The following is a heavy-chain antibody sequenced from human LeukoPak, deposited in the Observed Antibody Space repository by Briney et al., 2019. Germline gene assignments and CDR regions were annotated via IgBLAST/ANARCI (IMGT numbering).Heavy chain of an antibody. CDR2: ISWNSGSI. V-gene: IGHV3-9*01. J-gene: IGHJ4*02. Sequence: GRSLRLSCAASGFTFDDYAMHWVRQAPGKGLEWVSGISWNSGSIGYADSVKGRFTISRDNAKNSLYLQMNSLRAEDTAVYYCARDGSYGYFDYWGQGTLVTVSS. CDR1: GFTFDDYA. D-gene: IGHD5-18*01. CDR3: ARDGSYGYFDY.